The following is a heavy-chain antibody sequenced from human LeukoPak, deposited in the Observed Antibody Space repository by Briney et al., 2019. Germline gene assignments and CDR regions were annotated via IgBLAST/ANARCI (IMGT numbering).Heavy chain of an antibody. CDR3: ARGPPDCSSTSCYAFDAFDT. J-gene: IGHJ3*02. CDR2: IYYSGST. D-gene: IGHD2-2*01. CDR1: GGSISSYY. V-gene: IGHV4-59*01. Sequence: SETLSLTCTVSGGSISSYYWSWIRQPPGKGLEWIGYIYYSGSTNYNPSLKSRVTISVDTSKNQFSLKLSSVTAADTAVYYCARGPPDCSSTSCYAFDAFDTWGQGTMVTVSS.